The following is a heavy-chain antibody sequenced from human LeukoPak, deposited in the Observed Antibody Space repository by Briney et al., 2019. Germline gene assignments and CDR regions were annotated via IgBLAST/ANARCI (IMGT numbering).Heavy chain of an antibody. J-gene: IGHJ4*02. D-gene: IGHD4-23*01. Sequence: ASVKVSCKVSGYTLTELSMHWVRQAPGKGLEWMGGFDPEDGETIYAQKFQGRVTMTEDTSTDTAYMELSSLRSEDTAVYYCARGQSVVTPVDYWGQGTLVTVSS. CDR1: GYTLTELS. V-gene: IGHV1-24*01. CDR2: FDPEDGET. CDR3: ARGQSVVTPVDY.